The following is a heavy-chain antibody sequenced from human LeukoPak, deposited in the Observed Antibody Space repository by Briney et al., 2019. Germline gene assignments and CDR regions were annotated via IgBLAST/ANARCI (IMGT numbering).Heavy chain of an antibody. CDR2: IRYDGSNK. CDR3: AKDGYEWELLGHFDY. J-gene: IGHJ4*02. D-gene: IGHD1-26*01. Sequence: GGSLRLSCAASGFTFSSYWMSWVRQAPGKGLEWVAFIRYDGSNKYYADSVKGRFTISRDNSKNTLYLQMNSLRPEDTAVYYCAKDGYEWELLGHFDYWGQGTLVTVSS. V-gene: IGHV3-30*02. CDR1: GFTFSSYW.